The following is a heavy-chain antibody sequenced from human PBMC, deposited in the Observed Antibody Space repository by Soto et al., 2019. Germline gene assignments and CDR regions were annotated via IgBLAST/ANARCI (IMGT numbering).Heavy chain of an antibody. CDR3: TATVYSSSWFDY. D-gene: IGHD6-13*01. J-gene: IGHJ5*01. Sequence: GGSLRLSCAASGFTFSNAWMNWVRQAPGKGLEWVGRIKSKTDGGTTDYAAPVKGRFTISRDDSKNTLYLQMNSLKTEDTAVYYSTATVYSSSWFDYWGQGTLVTVSS. CDR1: GFTFSNAW. CDR2: IKSKTDGGTT. V-gene: IGHV3-15*07.